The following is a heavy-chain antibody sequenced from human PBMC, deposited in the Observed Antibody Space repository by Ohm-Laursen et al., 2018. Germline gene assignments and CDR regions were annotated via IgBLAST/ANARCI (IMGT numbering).Heavy chain of an antibody. V-gene: IGHV3-21*01. D-gene: IGHD3-16*01. CDR2: ISSSSSYI. CDR1: GFTFSSYW. Sequence: SLRLSCSASGFTFSSYWMHWVRQAPGKGLEWVSSISSSSSYIYYADSVKGRFTISRDNAKNSLYLQMNSLRAEDAAVYYCARVGDYLGAFYIWGQGTMVTVSS. J-gene: IGHJ3*02. CDR3: ARVGDYLGAFYI.